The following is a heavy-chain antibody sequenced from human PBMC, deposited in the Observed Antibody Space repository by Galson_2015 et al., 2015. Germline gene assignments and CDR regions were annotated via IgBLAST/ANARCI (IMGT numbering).Heavy chain of an antibody. CDR2: VPYDATNE. V-gene: IGHV3-30*01. J-gene: IGHJ4*02. Sequence: SLRLSCAASGFTFSTYAVHWVRQAPGQGLEWVAVVPYDATNEYYADSVKGRFTISRDNSKNTLSLQMNSLRVEDTAVYYCARAPQPSYSNYYFDYWGPGTLVTVSS. CDR3: ARAPQPSYSNYYFDY. CDR1: GFTFSTYA. D-gene: IGHD4-11*01.